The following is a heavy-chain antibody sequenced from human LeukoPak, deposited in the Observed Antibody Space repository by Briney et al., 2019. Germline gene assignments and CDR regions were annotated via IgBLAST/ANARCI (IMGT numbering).Heavy chain of an antibody. Sequence: GGSLRLSCAASGFSFSDYSMNWVRQAPGKGLEWVSYISSSSSSRYYADSVKGRFTISRDNSKNTLYLQMNSLRAEDTAVYSCARDGGYYFDSWGQGTLATVSS. CDR1: GFSFSDYS. V-gene: IGHV3-48*01. J-gene: IGHJ4*02. D-gene: IGHD3-22*01. CDR2: ISSSSSSR. CDR3: ARDGGYYFDS.